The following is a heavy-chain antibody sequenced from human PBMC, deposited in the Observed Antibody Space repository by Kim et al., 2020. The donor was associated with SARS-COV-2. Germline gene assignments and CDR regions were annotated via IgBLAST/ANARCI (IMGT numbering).Heavy chain of an antibody. Sequence: SETLSLTCAVYGGSFSGYYWSWIRQPPGKGLEWIGEINHSGSTNYNPSLKSRVTISVGTSKNQFSLKLSSVTAADTAVYYCARGRGGTTVVTPGFGYYYYYGMDGWGQGTKVTVP. J-gene: IGHJ6*02. CDR3: ARGRGGTTVVTPGFGYYYYYGMDG. CDR1: GGSFSGYY. D-gene: IGHD4-17*01. CDR2: INHSGST. V-gene: IGHV4-34*01.